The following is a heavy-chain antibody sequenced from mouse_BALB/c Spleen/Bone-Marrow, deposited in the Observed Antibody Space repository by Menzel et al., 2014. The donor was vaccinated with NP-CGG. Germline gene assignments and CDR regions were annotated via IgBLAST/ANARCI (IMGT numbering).Heavy chain of an antibody. Sequence: QVQLQQPGAELGMPGASVKMSCKASGYTFTDKWMYWVKRGPGQGLEWIGAIDTSDSYTNYNQKFMGKASLTVDASSSTAYMQVSSLTSDDSAVYYCARGGHDFSLDYWGQGTSVTVSS. CDR1: GYTFTDKW. CDR2: IDTSDSYT. CDR3: ARGGHDFSLDY. V-gene: IGHV1-69*01. D-gene: IGHD2-4*01. J-gene: IGHJ4*01.